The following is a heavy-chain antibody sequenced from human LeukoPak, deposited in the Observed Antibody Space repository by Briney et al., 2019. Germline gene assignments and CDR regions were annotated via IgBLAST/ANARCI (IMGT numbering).Heavy chain of an antibody. J-gene: IGHJ4*02. Sequence: PGGSLRLSCAASGFTVSSNYISWVRQAPGKGLEWVSVIYSGGSTYYADSVKGRFTISRDNSKNTLYLQMNSLRAEDTAVYYCARAVGGGSYLYWGQGTLVTVSS. D-gene: IGHD1-26*01. V-gene: IGHV3-66*01. CDR3: ARAVGGGSYLY. CDR2: IYSGGST. CDR1: GFTVSSNY.